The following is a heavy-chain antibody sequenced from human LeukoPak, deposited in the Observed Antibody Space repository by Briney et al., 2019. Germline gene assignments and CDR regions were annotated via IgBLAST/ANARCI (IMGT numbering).Heavy chain of an antibody. CDR3: ARAETEHD. Sequence: PGRSLRLSCAASGSTFSSYGVHWVRQAPGKGLEWVAVIWYDGSNKYYADSVKGRFTISRDNSKNTLYLQMNSLRAEDTAVYYCARAETEHDWGQGTLVTVSS. CDR2: IWYDGSNK. CDR1: GSTFSSYG. V-gene: IGHV3-33*01. D-gene: IGHD1-14*01. J-gene: IGHJ4*02.